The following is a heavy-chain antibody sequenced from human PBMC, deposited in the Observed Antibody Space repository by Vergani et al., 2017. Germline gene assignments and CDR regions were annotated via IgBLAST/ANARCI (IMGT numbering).Heavy chain of an antibody. Sequence: QVQLQESGPGLVKPSETLSLTCAVSGYSISSGYYWGWIRQPPGKGLEWIGSIYYSGSTYYNPSLKSLVTISVDTSKNQFSLKLSSVTAADTAVYYCARPRYPGGSYVSLHDAFDIWGQGTMVTVSS. CDR2: IYYSGST. D-gene: IGHD1-26*01. V-gene: IGHV4-38-2*01. J-gene: IGHJ3*02. CDR1: GYSISSGYY. CDR3: ARPRYPGGSYVSLHDAFDI.